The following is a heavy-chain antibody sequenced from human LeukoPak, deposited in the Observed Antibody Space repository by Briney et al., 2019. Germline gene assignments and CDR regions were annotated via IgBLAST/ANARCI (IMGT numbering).Heavy chain of an antibody. CDR2: IHSGGTT. J-gene: IGHJ3*02. D-gene: IGHD4-17*01. CDR1: GFTVSNNY. CDR3: ARLSTVDAFDI. V-gene: IGHV3-53*01. Sequence: TGGSLRLSCAASGFTVSNNYMSWVRQAPGKGLEWVSVIHSGGTTNYADSVQGRFTISRDNSKTTVYLHMNSLRAEDTAVYYCARLSTVDAFDIWGQGTMVTVSS.